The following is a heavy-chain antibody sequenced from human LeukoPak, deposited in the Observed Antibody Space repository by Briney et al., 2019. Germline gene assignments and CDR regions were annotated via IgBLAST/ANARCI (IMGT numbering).Heavy chain of an antibody. CDR1: GFTFHNYA. J-gene: IGHJ4*02. CDR3: ARDFGY. CDR2: ISVDGSAT. V-gene: IGHV3-30*04. Sequence: GGSLRLSCAASGFTFHNYAMNWLRQTPDRGLEWLAAISVDGSATNYADSVKGRFTISRDNSKNTLFLQMNSLRLEDSAAYYCARDFGYWGQGILVTVSS.